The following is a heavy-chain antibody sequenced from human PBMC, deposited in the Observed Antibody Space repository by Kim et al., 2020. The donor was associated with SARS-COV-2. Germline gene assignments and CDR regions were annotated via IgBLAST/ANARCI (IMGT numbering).Heavy chain of an antibody. D-gene: IGHD1-26*01. CDR3: ARRIVGATAFDY. J-gene: IGHJ4*02. Sequence: SETLSLTCVVYGGSFSGYYWSWIRQPPGKGLEWIGEINHSGSTNYNPSLKSRVTISVDTSKNQFSLKLSSVTAADTAVYYCARRIVGATAFDYWGQGTLVTVSS. V-gene: IGHV4-34*01. CDR2: INHSGST. CDR1: GGSFSGYY.